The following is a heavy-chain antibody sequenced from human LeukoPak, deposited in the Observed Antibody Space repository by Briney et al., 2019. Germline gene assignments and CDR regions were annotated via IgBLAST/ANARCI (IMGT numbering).Heavy chain of an antibody. Sequence: PSETLSLTCTVSGYSINTGQYWGWIRQPPGKGLEWIGNIFHSGSTFYNPSLKSRVTLSMDTSNNRFSLNLTSVTAADTALYFCVGAHGTGAIRDFWGQGILVAVSS. J-gene: IGHJ4*02. CDR3: VGAHGTGAIRDF. CDR2: IFHSGST. V-gene: IGHV4-38-2*02. CDR1: GYSINTGQY. D-gene: IGHD1-26*01.